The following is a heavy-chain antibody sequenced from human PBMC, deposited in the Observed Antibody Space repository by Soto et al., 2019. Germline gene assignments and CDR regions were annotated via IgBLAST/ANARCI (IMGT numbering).Heavy chain of an antibody. CDR1: GGSISSSSYF. V-gene: IGHV4-39*01. Sequence: QLQLQESGPGLVKPSETLSLTCSVSGGSISSSSYFWGWIRQPPGKGVEWIGSIYYSGSTYYNPSLKIRVTVSVAASKNQFSLKLSSVTAADTAVYYCATHPSDFWFDPWGQGTLVTVSS. CDR3: ATHPSDFWFDP. J-gene: IGHJ5*02. D-gene: IGHD2-21*02. CDR2: IYYSGST.